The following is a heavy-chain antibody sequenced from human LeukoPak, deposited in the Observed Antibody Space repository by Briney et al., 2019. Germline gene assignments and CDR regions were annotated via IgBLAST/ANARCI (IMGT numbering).Heavy chain of an antibody. V-gene: IGHV3-21*01. J-gene: IGHJ6*03. CDR3: VRGEYSYGPLDYYYYMDV. CDR1: GFTFSDYT. D-gene: IGHD5-18*01. CDR2: ISSSSSYI. Sequence: GGALTLSCPASGFTFSDYTMNWVRQAPGKGLEGVSSISSSSSYIYYADSVKGRFTISRDNAKNSLSLQMKSLRAEDTAVYYCVRGEYSYGPLDYYYYMDVWGKGTTVTVSS.